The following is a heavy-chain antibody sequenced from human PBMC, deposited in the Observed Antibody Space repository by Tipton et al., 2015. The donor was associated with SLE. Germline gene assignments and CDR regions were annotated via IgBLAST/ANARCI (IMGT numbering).Heavy chain of an antibody. Sequence: SLRLSCVASGFTFSNYGMHWVRQAPGKGLEWVAIIWYDGSKKYYADSVKGRFTISRDNSKNTLYLQMNSLRDEDTAVYFCASELGQWAFDIWGQGTMVTVSS. V-gene: IGHV3-33*01. CDR2: IWYDGSKK. J-gene: IGHJ3*02. CDR1: GFTFSNYG. CDR3: ASELGQWAFDI. D-gene: IGHD6-19*01.